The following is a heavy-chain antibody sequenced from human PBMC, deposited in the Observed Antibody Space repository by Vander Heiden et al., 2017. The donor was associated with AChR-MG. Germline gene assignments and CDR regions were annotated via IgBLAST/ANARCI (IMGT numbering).Heavy chain of an antibody. CDR2: IRGRGGST. CDR3: AKTDRCSSTSCYRNYGMDV. Sequence: EVQLLESGGDLVQTGGSLRLSCAASGFTFTSYAMRWVRQGPGNGLEWVSTIRGRGGSTYYADSVKGRFTIARDNSKNTLYLQMNSLRAEDTAGYYCAKTDRCSSTSCYRNYGMDVWGQGTTVTVSS. CDR1: GFTFTSYA. D-gene: IGHD2-2*02. J-gene: IGHJ6*02. V-gene: IGHV3-23*01.